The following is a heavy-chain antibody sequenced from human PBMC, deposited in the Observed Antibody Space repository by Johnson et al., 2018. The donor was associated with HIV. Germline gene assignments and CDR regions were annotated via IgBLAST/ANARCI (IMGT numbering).Heavy chain of an antibody. V-gene: IGHV3-30*04. CDR1: GFRFSSYA. J-gene: IGHJ3*02. CDR2: ISYDGSNK. D-gene: IGHD2-21*01. CDR3: AKDRVVIAAHDAFDI. Sequence: QVQLVESGGGVVQPGRSLRLSCVASGFRFSSYAVHWVRQAPGKGLEWVAVISYDGSNKYYADSVKGRFTISRDNSKNTLYLQMNSLRAEDTAVYYCAKDRVVIAAHDAFDIWGQGTMVTVSS.